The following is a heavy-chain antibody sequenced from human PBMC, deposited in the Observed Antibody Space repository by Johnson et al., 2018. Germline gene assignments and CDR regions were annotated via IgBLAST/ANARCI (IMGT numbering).Heavy chain of an antibody. Sequence: VQLVESGGGLVQPGGSLRLSCAASGFTVSSNYMSWVRQAPGKGLEWVGRIRSKANSYATAYAASVKGRFTISRDDSKNTAYLQMNSLRAEDTAIYYCARGHYGLDVWGQGTTVTVSS. CDR3: ARGHYGLDV. CDR1: GFTVSSNY. J-gene: IGHJ6*02. V-gene: IGHV3-73*01. CDR2: IRSKANSYAT.